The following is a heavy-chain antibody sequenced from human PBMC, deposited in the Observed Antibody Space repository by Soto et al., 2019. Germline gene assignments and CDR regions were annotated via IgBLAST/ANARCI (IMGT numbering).Heavy chain of an antibody. Sequence: QVQLVESGGGVVQPGRSLRLSCAASGFTFSSYGMHWVRQAPGKGLEWVAVISYDGSNKYYADSVKGRFTISRDNSKNTLYLQMNSLRAEDTAVSYCAKDAAMTNFDYWGQGTLVTVSS. J-gene: IGHJ4*02. CDR1: GFTFSSYG. D-gene: IGHD6-25*01. V-gene: IGHV3-30*18. CDR3: AKDAAMTNFDY. CDR2: ISYDGSNK.